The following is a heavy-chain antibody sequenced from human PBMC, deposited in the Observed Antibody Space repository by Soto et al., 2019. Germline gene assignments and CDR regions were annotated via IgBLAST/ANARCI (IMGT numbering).Heavy chain of an antibody. CDR2: ISSTTNYI. V-gene: IGHV3-21*01. CDR1: GFIFANYG. CDR3: ARESEDLTSNFDY. J-gene: IGHJ4*02. Sequence: PGGSLRLSCAASGFIFANYGMHWVRQAPGKGLEWVSSISSTTNYIYYADSMKGRFTVSRDNAKNSVYLDMNSLSAEDTAVYYCARESEDLTSNFDYWGQGTLVTVSS.